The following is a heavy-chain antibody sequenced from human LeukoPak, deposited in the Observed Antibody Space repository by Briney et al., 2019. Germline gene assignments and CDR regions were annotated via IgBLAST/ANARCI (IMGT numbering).Heavy chain of an antibody. Sequence: KASETLSLTCTVSGGSVSDYYWSWIRQSPGKGLEWIGYIYYTGSTSYNPSLRSRVTMSADTSKNQFSLKLSSVTAADTAVYYCARDSGTTGEVKFDPWGQGTLVTVSS. V-gene: IGHV4-59*02. D-gene: IGHD3-10*01. CDR3: ARDSGTTGEVKFDP. CDR1: GGSVSDYY. CDR2: IYYTGST. J-gene: IGHJ5*02.